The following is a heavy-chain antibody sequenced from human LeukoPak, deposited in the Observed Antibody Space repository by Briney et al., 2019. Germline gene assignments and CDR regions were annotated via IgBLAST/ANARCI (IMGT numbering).Heavy chain of an antibody. Sequence: PGGSLRLSCAASGFTFTNYEMSWVRQAPGKGLEWLSSISGSGDSVFYADSVKGRSTISRDNSLNTLHLQMNSLRAEDTAFYYCGKGNTASRPGSVDWGQGTLVTVSS. CDR2: ISGSGDSV. CDR3: GKGNTASRPGSVD. CDR1: GFTFTNYE. J-gene: IGHJ4*02. V-gene: IGHV3-23*01. D-gene: IGHD5-18*01.